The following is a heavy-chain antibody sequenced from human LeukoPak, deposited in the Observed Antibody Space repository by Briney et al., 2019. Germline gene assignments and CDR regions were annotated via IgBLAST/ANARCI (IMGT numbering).Heavy chain of an antibody. CDR1: GYTLASYG. Sequence: GASVKVSCKASGYTLASYGISWVRQAPGQGLEWMGWISAYNDNTKYAQNLQGRVTMTTDTSTSTAYMELRSLTPDDTALYYCARDTARITTPGGPDYWGQGTLVTVSS. CDR3: ARDTARITTPGGPDY. V-gene: IGHV1-18*01. D-gene: IGHD6-13*01. J-gene: IGHJ4*02. CDR2: ISAYNDNT.